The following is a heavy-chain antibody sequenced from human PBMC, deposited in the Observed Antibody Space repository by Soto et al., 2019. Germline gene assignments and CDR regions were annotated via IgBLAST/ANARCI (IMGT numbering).Heavy chain of an antibody. CDR3: AKDLRPSGSYFASYFDY. J-gene: IGHJ4*02. V-gene: IGHV3-23*01. D-gene: IGHD1-26*01. CDR1: GFTFSSYA. Sequence: EVQLLESGGGLVQPGGSLRLSCAASGFTFSSYAMSWVRQAPGKGLEWVSAISGSGGSTYYADSVKGRFTISRDNSKNSLYLQMNSRRAEDTAVYYCAKDLRPSGSYFASYFDYWGQGTLVTVCS. CDR2: ISGSGGST.